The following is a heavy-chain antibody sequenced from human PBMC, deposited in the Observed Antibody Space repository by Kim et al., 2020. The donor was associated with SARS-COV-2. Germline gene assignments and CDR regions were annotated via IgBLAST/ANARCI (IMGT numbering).Heavy chain of an antibody. CDR3: ARGSAYYDILTGYLPRYYYYGMDV. CDR1: GYTFTSYD. V-gene: IGHV1-8*01. Sequence: ASVKVSCKASGYTFTSYDINWVRQATGQGLEWMGWMNPNSGNTGYAQKFQGRVTMTRNTSISTAYMELSSLRSEDTAVYYCARGSAYYDILTGYLPRYYYYGMDVWGQGTTVTVSS. CDR2: MNPNSGNT. D-gene: IGHD3-9*01. J-gene: IGHJ6*02.